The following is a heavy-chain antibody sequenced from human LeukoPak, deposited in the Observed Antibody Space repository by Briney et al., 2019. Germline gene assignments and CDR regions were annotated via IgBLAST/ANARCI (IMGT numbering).Heavy chain of an antibody. CDR3: ARHVSYIPY. CDR2: ISDVEKIP. Sequence: GSLRLSCAASGFTFTNYAMSWVRQAPGKGLEWVSGISDVEKIPYYSDSVKGRFTISRDNSKKTVYLQMNNLRAEDTAVYFCARHVSYIPYWGQGIPVTVSS. D-gene: IGHD3-10*01. CDR1: GFTFTNYA. J-gene: IGHJ4*02. V-gene: IGHV3-23*01.